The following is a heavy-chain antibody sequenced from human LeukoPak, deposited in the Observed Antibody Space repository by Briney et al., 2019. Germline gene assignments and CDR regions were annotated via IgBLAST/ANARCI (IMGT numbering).Heavy chain of an antibody. CDR1: GFSFSTYG. V-gene: IGHV3-23*01. Sequence: AGGSLRLSCAASGFSFSTYGMSWVRQSPGKGLEWVSGISGSGDHTYHGDSVRGRFTISRDNSNNTLYLEMKSLIVEDTALYYCVKPPEWLRLRADVFETRGQGTMVTVSS. CDR3: VKPPEWLRLRADVFET. CDR2: ISGSGDHT. D-gene: IGHD5-12*01. J-gene: IGHJ3*02.